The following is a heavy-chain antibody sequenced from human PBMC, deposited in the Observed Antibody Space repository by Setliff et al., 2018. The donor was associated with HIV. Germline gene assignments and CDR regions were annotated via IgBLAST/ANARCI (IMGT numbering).Heavy chain of an antibody. Sequence: SETLSLTCTVSGGSISGYYWSWIRQPPGKGLEWIGEINHSGSTNYNPSLKSRVTISVDTSKNQFSLKLSSVTAADTAVYYCARVARYSYGSFESWGQGTLVTVSS. J-gene: IGHJ4*02. CDR2: INHSGST. D-gene: IGHD5-18*01. V-gene: IGHV4-34*01. CDR1: GGSISGYY. CDR3: ARVARYSYGSFES.